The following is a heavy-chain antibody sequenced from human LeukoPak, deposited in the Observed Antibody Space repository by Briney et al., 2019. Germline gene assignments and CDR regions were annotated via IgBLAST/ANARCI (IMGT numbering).Heavy chain of an antibody. V-gene: IGHV3-48*04. Sequence: PGGSLRLSCAASGFTFSSYWMSWVRQAPGKGLEWVSYISSSGSTIYYADSVKGRFTISRDNAKNSLYLQMNSLRAEDTAVYYCARDPYSGSYRYFDYWGQGTLVTVSS. CDR2: ISSSGSTI. J-gene: IGHJ4*02. CDR1: GFTFSSYW. CDR3: ARDPYSGSYRYFDY. D-gene: IGHD1-26*01.